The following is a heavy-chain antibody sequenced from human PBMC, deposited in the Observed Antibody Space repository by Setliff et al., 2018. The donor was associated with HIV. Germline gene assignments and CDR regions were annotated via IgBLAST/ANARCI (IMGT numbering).Heavy chain of an antibody. D-gene: IGHD6-6*01. Sequence: ASVKVSCKAPGGSFSSFGINWVRQAPGQGLEWMGIINPSGGSTSYAQKFQGRVTMTRDTSTSTVYMELSSLRSEDTAVYYCAREEAALGHWGQGTLVTVSS. CDR3: AREEAALGH. CDR1: GGSFSSFG. CDR2: INPSGGST. V-gene: IGHV1-46*01. J-gene: IGHJ4*02.